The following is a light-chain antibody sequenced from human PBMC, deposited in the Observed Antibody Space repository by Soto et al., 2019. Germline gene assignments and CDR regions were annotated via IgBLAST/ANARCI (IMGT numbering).Light chain of an antibody. CDR2: GAS. V-gene: IGKV3-20*01. CDR3: QQYGALPPT. Sequence: EIVLTQFRGALSLSPGERVTLSCSASQTVSSTYLAWYQQKSGQAPKFLIYGASNRATGIPDRFSGSGSGTDFTLTISRLEPEDFAVYYCQQYGALPPTFGGGTKVEIK. CDR1: QTVSSTY. J-gene: IGKJ4*01.